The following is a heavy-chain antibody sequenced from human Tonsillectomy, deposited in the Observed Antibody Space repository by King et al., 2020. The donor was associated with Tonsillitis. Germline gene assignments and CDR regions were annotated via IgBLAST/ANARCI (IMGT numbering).Heavy chain of an antibody. J-gene: IGHJ4*02. V-gene: IGHV3-30*04. Sequence: VQLVESGGGXVQPGRSLRLXXAXSGFTXNNYAMHWVXXAPXKXXXWXXXXXXXXXXXYXAXXXXXRFTIXRXXXKXTLXLXXNSLRAEDPAVYYCARASPARTFDYWGQGILVTVSS. CDR2: XXXXXXXX. CDR1: GFTXNNYA. CDR3: ARASPARTFDY.